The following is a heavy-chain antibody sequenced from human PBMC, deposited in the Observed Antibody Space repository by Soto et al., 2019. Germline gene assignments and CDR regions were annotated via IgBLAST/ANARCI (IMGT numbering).Heavy chain of an antibody. D-gene: IGHD6-6*01. CDR3: ARVRQLVGYLYYYLDV. J-gene: IGHJ6*03. Sequence: QVQLLQSGAEVKKPGASVKVSCKASGYTFTNYGITWVRQAPGQGLEWMGWIGAYNGNTHYTERRQGRVNMTTDTSTRSAYMELRGLRSDYSAVYYCARVRQLVGYLYYYLDVWGNGTTVTVSS. CDR1: GYTFTNYG. CDR2: IGAYNGNT. V-gene: IGHV1-18*01.